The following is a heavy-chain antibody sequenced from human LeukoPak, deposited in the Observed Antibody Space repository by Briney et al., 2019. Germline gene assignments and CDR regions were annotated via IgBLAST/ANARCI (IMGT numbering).Heavy chain of an antibody. Sequence: SQTLSLTCAISGDSVSSNSAAWSWIRQSPSRGLEWLGRTHYRYKWNNDYAISVKSRITINADTSKNQFSLHLSSVTPDDTAVYYCARDDTLMGVPFDYWGQGTLVTVSS. D-gene: IGHD2-8*01. CDR2: THYRYKWNN. CDR3: ARDDTLMGVPFDY. J-gene: IGHJ4*02. V-gene: IGHV6-1*01. CDR1: GDSVSSNSAA.